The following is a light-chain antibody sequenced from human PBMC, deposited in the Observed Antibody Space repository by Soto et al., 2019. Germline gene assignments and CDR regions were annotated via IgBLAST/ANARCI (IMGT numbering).Light chain of an antibody. Sequence: DIQMTQSPSSLSASVGDSVTITCRASQTISSYLNWYQQKPDKAPKLLIYAASSLQSGVPSRFSGSGSGTDFTLTISSLQPGDFATYYCQQSQSSPYTFGQGTKVEIK. CDR1: QTISSY. CDR2: AAS. J-gene: IGKJ2*01. CDR3: QQSQSSPYT. V-gene: IGKV1-39*01.